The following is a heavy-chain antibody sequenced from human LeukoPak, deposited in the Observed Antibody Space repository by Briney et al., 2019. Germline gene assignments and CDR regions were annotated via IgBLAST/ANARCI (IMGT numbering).Heavy chain of an antibody. J-gene: IGHJ4*02. V-gene: IGHV3-23*01. CDR1: GFTFSNYA. CDR2: ITGSGGNT. CDR3: AKWGDYDVLTGYYVSDY. Sequence: PGASLRLSCAASGFTFSNYAMSWVCQAPGKGLEWVSAITGSGGNTYYADSVKGQFTISRDNSKNTVFLQMNSLRAEDTAVYYCAKWGDYDVLTGYYVSDYWGQGTLVTVSS. D-gene: IGHD3-9*01.